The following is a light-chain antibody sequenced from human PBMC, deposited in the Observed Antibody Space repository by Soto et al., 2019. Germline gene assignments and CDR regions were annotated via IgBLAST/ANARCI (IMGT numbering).Light chain of an antibody. J-gene: IGLJ3*02. CDR3: AAWDDSLRGVV. CDR2: GNS. CDR1: SSNVGFNA. V-gene: IGLV1-47*02. Sequence: QSVLTPPPSECGALGQRVTLSCNGGSSNVGFNAVNWYQQLPGAAPKLLIHGNSQRPSGVPDRFSGSKSGTSASLAIIGLRAEDEAHYYCAAWDDSLRGVVFGGGTKVTVL.